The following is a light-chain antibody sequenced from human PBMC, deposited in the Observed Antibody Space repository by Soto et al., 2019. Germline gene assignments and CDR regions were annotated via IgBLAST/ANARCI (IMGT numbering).Light chain of an antibody. CDR2: DSS. CDR3: QQYNNWGLS. CDR1: QNVGTN. J-gene: IGKJ4*01. Sequence: IVLTQSPGTLSVSPGERATLSCRASQNVGTNLAWYQQKPGQAPRLLIYDSSTRAAGIPATFSGSRSGTEFTLSISSLQSVDSAVYYCQQYNNWGLSFGGGTKVEIK. V-gene: IGKV3D-15*01.